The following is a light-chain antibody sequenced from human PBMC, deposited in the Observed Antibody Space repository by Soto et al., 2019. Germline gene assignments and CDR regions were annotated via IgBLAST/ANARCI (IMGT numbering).Light chain of an antibody. V-gene: IGKV1-5*01. J-gene: IGKJ5*01. CDR2: DAS. CDR1: QSMSRW. Sequence: EIQMTQSPSTLSASVGDRVTITSRASQSMSRWLAWYQQKPGKSPKALIYDASTLRSGVPSRFSGGGSGTEFTLTISSLQPDDFATYYCQQYNTYSTVGQGTRLEIK. CDR3: QQYNTYST.